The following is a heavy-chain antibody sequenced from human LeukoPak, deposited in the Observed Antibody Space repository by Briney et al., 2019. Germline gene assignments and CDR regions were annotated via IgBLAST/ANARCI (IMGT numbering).Heavy chain of an antibody. CDR2: ISGSGGST. CDR1: GFTFSSYA. D-gene: IGHD3-10*01. Sequence: GGSLRLSCAASGFTFSSYAMSWVRQAPGKGLEWVSAISGSGGSTYYADSVKGRFTISRDNSKNTLYLQMNSLRAEDTAVYYCAKDLVRGYYKGYFDYWGQGTLVTVSS. J-gene: IGHJ4*02. CDR3: AKDLVRGYYKGYFDY. V-gene: IGHV3-23*01.